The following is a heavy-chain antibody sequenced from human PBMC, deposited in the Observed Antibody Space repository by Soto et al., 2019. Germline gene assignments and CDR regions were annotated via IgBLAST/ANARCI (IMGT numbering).Heavy chain of an antibody. CDR2: MNPNSGNT. J-gene: IGHJ4*02. D-gene: IGHD3-22*01. CDR1: GYTFTSYD. CDR3: ARELTMIVDN. Sequence: QVQLVQSGAEVKKPGASVKVSCKASGYTFTSYDVNWVRQATGQGREWMGWMNPNSGNTGYAQKFQGRVTMTRNTSISTAYMELSGLRSEDTAAYYCARELTMIVDNWGQGTLVAVSS. V-gene: IGHV1-8*01.